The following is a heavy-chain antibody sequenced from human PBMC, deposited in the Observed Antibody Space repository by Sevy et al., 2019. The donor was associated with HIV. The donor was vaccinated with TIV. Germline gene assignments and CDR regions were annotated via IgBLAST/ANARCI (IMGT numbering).Heavy chain of an antibody. J-gene: IGHJ4*02. CDR1: GGSISSYY. CDR2: IYYSGST. V-gene: IGHV4-59*01. D-gene: IGHD3-3*01. Sequence: SETLSLTCTVSGGSISSYYWSWIRQPPGKGLEWIGYIYYSGSTNYNPSLKSRVTISVDTSKNQFSLKLSSVTAADTAVYYCASSRRRGDFWSGYFAQSLDYWGQGTLVTVSS. CDR3: ASSRRRGDFWSGYFAQSLDY.